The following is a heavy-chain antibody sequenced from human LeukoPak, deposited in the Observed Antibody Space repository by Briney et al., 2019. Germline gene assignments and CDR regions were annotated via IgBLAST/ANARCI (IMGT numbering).Heavy chain of an antibody. CDR2: INHSEST. J-gene: IGHJ4*02. CDR3: ARARAGNFDY. Sequence: SETLSLTCAVYGGSFSGYYWSWIRQPPGKGLEWIGEINHSESTNYNPSLKSRVTISVDTSKNQFSLKLSSVTAADTAVYYCARARAGNFDYWGQGTLVTVSS. D-gene: IGHD1-1*01. CDR1: GGSFSGYY. V-gene: IGHV4-34*01.